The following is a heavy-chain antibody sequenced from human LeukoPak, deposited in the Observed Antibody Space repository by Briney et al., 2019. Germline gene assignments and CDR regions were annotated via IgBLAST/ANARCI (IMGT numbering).Heavy chain of an antibody. J-gene: IGHJ6*03. CDR2: ISSSGSTI. CDR1: GFTFSSYE. Sequence: GGSLRLSCAASGFTFSSYEMNWVRQAPGKGLEWVSYISSSGSTIYYADSVKGRFTISRDNAKNSLYLQMNSLRAEGTAVYYCARDPDTYYYYMDVWGKGTTVTISS. CDR3: ARDPDTYYYYMDV. D-gene: IGHD3-9*01. V-gene: IGHV3-48*03.